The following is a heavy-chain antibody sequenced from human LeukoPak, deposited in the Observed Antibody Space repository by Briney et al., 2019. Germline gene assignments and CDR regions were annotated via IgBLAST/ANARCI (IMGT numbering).Heavy chain of an antibody. D-gene: IGHD3-22*01. CDR1: GFTFSSYA. Sequence: GGSLRLSCAASGFTFSSYAMSWVRQAPGKGLEGVSAISGSGGSTYYADSVKGRFTISRDNSKNTLYLQMNSLRAEDTAVYYCAKDRASYYYDSSGPVWGQGTLVTVSS. CDR2: ISGSGGST. V-gene: IGHV3-23*01. CDR3: AKDRASYYYDSSGPV. J-gene: IGHJ4*02.